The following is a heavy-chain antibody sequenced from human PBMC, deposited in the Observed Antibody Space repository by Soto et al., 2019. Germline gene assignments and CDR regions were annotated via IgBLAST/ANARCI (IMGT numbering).Heavy chain of an antibody. J-gene: IGHJ6*02. V-gene: IGHV3-13*01. CDR1: GFTFSSYD. CDR3: ARESPRYSSGWYPRLNYYGMDV. Sequence: GGVLRLSCAASGFTFSSYDMHWVRQATGKGLEWVSAIGTAGDTYYPGSVKGRFTISRENAKNSLYLQMNSLRAGDTAVYYCARESPRYSSGWYPRLNYYGMDVWGQGTTVTVSS. D-gene: IGHD6-19*01. CDR2: IGTAGDT.